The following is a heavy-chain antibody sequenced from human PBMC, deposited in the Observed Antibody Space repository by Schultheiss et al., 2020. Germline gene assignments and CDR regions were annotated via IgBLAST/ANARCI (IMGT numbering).Heavy chain of an antibody. V-gene: IGHV4-34*09. CDR1: GGSFSGQY. CDR2: INHSGAT. J-gene: IGHJ6*03. CDR3: AREMATTGGYYYYYYMDV. D-gene: IGHD5-24*01. Sequence: SETLSLTCGVYGGSFSGQYWNWIRLPPGKGLKWIGEINHSGATNYNPSLKSRVTISVDTSKNQFSLKLSSVTAADTAVYYCAREMATTGGYYYYYYMDVWGKGTTVTVSS.